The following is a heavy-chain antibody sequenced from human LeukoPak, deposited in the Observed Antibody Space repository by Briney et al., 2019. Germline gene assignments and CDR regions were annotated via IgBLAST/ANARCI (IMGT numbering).Heavy chain of an antibody. D-gene: IGHD3-3*01. CDR1: GISVSSIY. CDR3: ASPPRNFWY. V-gene: IGHV3-11*04. CDR2: ISSTGFTL. Sequence: PGGSLRLSCAASGISVSSIYVSWVRQAPGKGLEWVSSISSTGFTLNYADSVTGRFTISRDNAKNSLYLQMNSLRAEDTAVYYCASPPRNFWYWGQGTLVTVSS. J-gene: IGHJ4*02.